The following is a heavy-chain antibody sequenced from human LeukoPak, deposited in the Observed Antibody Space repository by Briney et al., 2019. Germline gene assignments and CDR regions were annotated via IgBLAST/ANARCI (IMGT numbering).Heavy chain of an antibody. CDR3: ARGEFYYDL. CDR2: ISTFNGYT. J-gene: IGHJ4*02. Sequence: ASVKVSRKPSGYIFTSNSISWVRQAPGQGLEWMGWISTFNGYTNYAKNLQGRVTMTRDTSTRTVYMEIRNMRSDDTAVYYCARGEFYYDLWGQGTLVTVSS. CDR1: GYIFTSNS. D-gene: IGHD3-16*01. V-gene: IGHV1-18*04.